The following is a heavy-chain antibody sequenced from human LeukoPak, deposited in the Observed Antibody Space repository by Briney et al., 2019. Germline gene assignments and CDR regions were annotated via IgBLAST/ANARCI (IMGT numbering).Heavy chain of an antibody. V-gene: IGHV3-7*01. CDR3: ARGAGSGGYYKPYYYGVDV. CDR1: GFTFSYYW. D-gene: IGHD3-10*01. J-gene: IGHJ6*02. CDR2: IRQDGSEK. Sequence: GGSLRLSCAASGFTFSYYWMSWVRQAPGKGLEWVANIRQDGSEKYYVDSVKGRFTISRDNAKNSLYLQMNSLGAEDTAVYYCARGAGSGGYYKPYYYGVDVWGQGTTVTVSS.